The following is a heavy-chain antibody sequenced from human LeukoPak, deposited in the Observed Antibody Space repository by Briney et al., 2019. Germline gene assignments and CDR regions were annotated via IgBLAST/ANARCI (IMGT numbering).Heavy chain of an antibody. CDR3: ARDSLTTVVHFDY. V-gene: IGHV3-48*04. CDR1: GFTFSSYS. CDR2: ISSSSSTI. J-gene: IGHJ4*02. D-gene: IGHD4-23*01. Sequence: GGSLRLSCAASGFTFSSYSMNWVRQAPGKGLEWVSYISSSSSTIYYADSVKGRFTISRDNAKNSLYLQMNSLRAEDTAVYYCARDSLTTVVHFDYWGQGTLVTVSS.